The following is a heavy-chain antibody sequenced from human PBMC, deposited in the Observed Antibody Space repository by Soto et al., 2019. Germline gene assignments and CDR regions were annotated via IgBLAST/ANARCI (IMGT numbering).Heavy chain of an antibody. D-gene: IGHD3-10*01. V-gene: IGHV1-8*01. J-gene: IGHJ4*02. CDR1: GYTFTNYD. Sequence: QVQLVQSGAEVKKPGASVKVSCKASGYTFTNYDINWVRQATGQGLEWMGWMNPNSGNTGYPQKFQGRITMTRNTSISTADMELSSLSSDDTAVYYCARGARGVTLIRGVLGYWGQGTLVTVSS. CDR3: ARGARGVTLIRGVLGY. CDR2: MNPNSGNT.